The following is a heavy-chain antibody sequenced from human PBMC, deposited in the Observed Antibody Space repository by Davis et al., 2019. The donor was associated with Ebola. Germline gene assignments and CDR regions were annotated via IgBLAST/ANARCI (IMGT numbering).Heavy chain of an antibody. CDR2: INSDGSST. Sequence: GESLKISCAASGFTFSSYWMHWVRQAPGKGLVWVSRINSDGSSTSYADSVKGRFTISRDNAKNTLYLQMNSLRAEDTAVYYCARDRHGYCSGGSGYPEGWFDPWGQGTLVTVSS. CDR1: GFTFSSYW. V-gene: IGHV3-74*01. J-gene: IGHJ5*02. D-gene: IGHD2-15*01. CDR3: ARDRHGYCSGGSGYPEGWFDP.